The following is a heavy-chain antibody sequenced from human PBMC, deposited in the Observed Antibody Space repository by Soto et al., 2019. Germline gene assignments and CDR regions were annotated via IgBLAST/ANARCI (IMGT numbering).Heavy chain of an antibody. V-gene: IGHV1-18*01. D-gene: IGHD2-8*01. CDR1: GSTFTSYG. CDR3: ARVPLYCTNGVCYVLVYYYYYGMDV. J-gene: IGHJ6*02. CDR2: ISAYNGNT. Sequence: ASVKVSCKASGSTFTSYGISCVRQAPGQGREWMGWISAYNGNTNYAQKLQGRVTMTTDTSTSTAYMELRSLRSDDTAVYYCARVPLYCTNGVCYVLVYYYYYGMDVWGQGTTVTVSS.